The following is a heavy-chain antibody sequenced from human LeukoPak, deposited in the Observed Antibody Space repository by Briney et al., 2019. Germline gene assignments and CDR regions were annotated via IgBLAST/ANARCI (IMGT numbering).Heavy chain of an antibody. CDR3: ATVPTIFGVVSDY. V-gene: IGHV3-74*01. D-gene: IGHD3-3*01. CDR1: GFTFSSYW. J-gene: IGHJ4*02. Sequence: GGSLRLSCAASGFTFSSYWMHWVRQAPGKGLVWVSRINSDGSSTSYADSVKGRFTISRDNAKNTLYLQMNSLRAEDTAVYYCATVPTIFGVVSDYWGQGTLVTVSS. CDR2: INSDGSST.